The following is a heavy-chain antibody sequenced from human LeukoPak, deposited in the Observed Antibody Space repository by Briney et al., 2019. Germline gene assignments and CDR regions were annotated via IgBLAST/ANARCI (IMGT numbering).Heavy chain of an antibody. Sequence: GGSLRLSCAASGFTLSNSWIHWVRQAPGKGLVWVSRINSDGSTTTYADSVKGRFTISRDNAKNTLYPQMNSLRAGDTAVYYCARAARADCTSPTCHSWLAPWGQGTQVTVSS. V-gene: IGHV3-74*01. CDR2: INSDGSTT. CDR3: ARAARADCTSPTCHSWLAP. CDR1: GFTLSNSW. J-gene: IGHJ5*02. D-gene: IGHD2/OR15-2a*01.